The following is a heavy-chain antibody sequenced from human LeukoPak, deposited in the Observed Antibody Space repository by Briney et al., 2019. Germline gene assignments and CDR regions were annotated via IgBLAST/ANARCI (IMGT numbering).Heavy chain of an antibody. V-gene: IGHV3-23*01. CDR2: ISGSGGST. CDR3: ARPERGYSYGYQSPFDY. Sequence: PGGSLRLSCAASGFTFSSYAMSWVRQAPGKGLEWVSAISGSGGSTYYADSVKGRFTISRDNSENTLYLQMNSLRAEDTAVYYCARPERGYSYGYQSPFDYWGQGTLVTVSS. J-gene: IGHJ4*02. D-gene: IGHD5-18*01. CDR1: GFTFSSYA.